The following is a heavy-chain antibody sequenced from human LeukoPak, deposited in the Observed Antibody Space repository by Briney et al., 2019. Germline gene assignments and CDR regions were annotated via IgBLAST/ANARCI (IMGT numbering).Heavy chain of an antibody. CDR3: ARIGQSVHYYMDV. CDR1: GDSINSNY. D-gene: IGHD3/OR15-3a*01. CDR2: IFYYGTS. V-gene: IGHV4-59*05. J-gene: IGHJ6*03. Sequence: SETLSLTCTVSGDSINSNYWGWIRQPPGKGLEWIGSIFYYGTSYYNPSLKSRVTISVDTSTNQFSLKLNSVTAADTAVYYCARIGQSVHYYMDVWGNGTTVDVSS.